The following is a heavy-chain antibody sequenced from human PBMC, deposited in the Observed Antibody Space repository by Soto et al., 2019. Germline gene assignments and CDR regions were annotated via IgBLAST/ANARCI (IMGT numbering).Heavy chain of an antibody. Sequence: QVQLVQSGAEVKKPGSSVKVSCKASGGTFSSYAISWVRQAPGQGLEWMGGIIPIFGTANYAQKFQGRVTITADESTRTAYMELSSLRSEDTAVYYCARVPIAVAGTVGYYYYGMDVWGQGTTVTVSS. CDR1: GGTFSSYA. V-gene: IGHV1-69*12. CDR2: IIPIFGTA. J-gene: IGHJ6*02. D-gene: IGHD6-19*01. CDR3: ARVPIAVAGTVGYYYYGMDV.